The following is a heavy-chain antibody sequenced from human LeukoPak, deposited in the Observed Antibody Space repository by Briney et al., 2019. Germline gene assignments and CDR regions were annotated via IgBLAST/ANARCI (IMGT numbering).Heavy chain of an antibody. Sequence: GGSLRLSCAASGFTFSSYGMHWVRQAPGKGLEWVAIIWYDGNNKFYADSVKGRFTISRDNSKNTLYLQMNSLRAEDTAVYYCARSRGDYLTFDYWGRGTLVTVSS. CDR3: ARSRGDYLTFDY. CDR1: GFTFSSYG. D-gene: IGHD4-17*01. CDR2: IWYDGNNK. J-gene: IGHJ4*02. V-gene: IGHV3-33*01.